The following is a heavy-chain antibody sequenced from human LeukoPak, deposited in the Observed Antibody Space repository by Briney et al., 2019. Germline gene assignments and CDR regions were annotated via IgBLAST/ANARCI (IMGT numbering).Heavy chain of an antibody. CDR3: ASSSGWHPPYNWFDP. J-gene: IGHJ5*02. CDR1: GESFSGYY. CDR2: INHSGST. D-gene: IGHD6-19*01. Sequence: KASETLSLTCAVYGESFSGYYWSWIRQPPGKGLEWIGEINHSGSTNYNPSLKSRVTMSVDTSKNQFSLKLSSVTAADTAVYYCASSSGWHPPYNWFDPWGQGTLVTVSS. V-gene: IGHV4-34*01.